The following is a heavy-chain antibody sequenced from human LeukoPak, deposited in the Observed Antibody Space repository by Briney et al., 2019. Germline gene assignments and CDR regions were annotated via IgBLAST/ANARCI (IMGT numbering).Heavy chain of an antibody. Sequence: PGGSLRLSCAASGFTFSSYAMSWVRQAPGKGLEWVSAISGSGGSTYYADSVKGRFTISRDNSKNTLYLQMNSLRADDTAVYYCATGSLGSTTSSDCCPLDYWGQGTLVTVSS. V-gene: IGHV3-23*01. D-gene: IGHD2/OR15-2a*01. CDR1: GFTFSSYA. J-gene: IGHJ4*02. CDR2: ISGSGGST. CDR3: ATGSLGSTTSSDCCPLDY.